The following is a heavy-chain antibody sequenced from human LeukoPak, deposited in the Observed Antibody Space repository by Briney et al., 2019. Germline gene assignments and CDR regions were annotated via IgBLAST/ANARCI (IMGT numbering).Heavy chain of an antibody. CDR2: ISASSNYK. CDR3: AKGRRSCNSASCRLWYFDL. J-gene: IGHJ2*01. Sequence: PGGSLRLSCAASGFTFGNYAFSWVRQAPGKGLEWISQISASSNYKYYADSVKGRFTISRDNSKNTLFMQMSRLTAEDTAVYFCAKGRRSCNSASCRLWYFDLWGRGTLVSVSS. CDR1: GFTFGNYA. V-gene: IGHV3-23*01. D-gene: IGHD2-2*01.